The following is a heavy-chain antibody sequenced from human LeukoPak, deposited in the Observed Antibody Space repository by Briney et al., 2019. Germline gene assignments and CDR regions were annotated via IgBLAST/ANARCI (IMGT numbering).Heavy chain of an antibody. CDR1: GFTFSGYA. V-gene: IGHV3-23*01. Sequence: PGGSLRLSCAASGFTFSGYAMSWVRQAPGKGLEWVSAISYSGDATYYADSVRGRFTISRDNSKNTVYLQLNSLRAADTAVYFCVREAVWGGHDDAFDMWGQGTMVTVSS. CDR3: VREAVWGGHDDAFDM. J-gene: IGHJ3*02. D-gene: IGHD3-16*01. CDR2: ISYSGDAT.